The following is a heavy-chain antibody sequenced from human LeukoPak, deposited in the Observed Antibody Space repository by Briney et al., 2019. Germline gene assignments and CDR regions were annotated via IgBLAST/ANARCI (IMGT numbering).Heavy chain of an antibody. CDR3: ARPRANPRSGAFDI. Sequence: SETLSLTCTVSGGSISSYYWSWIRQPPGKGLEWIGYIYYSGSTNYNPSLKSRVTISVDTSKNQFSLKLTSVTAADTAVYYCARPRANPRSGAFDIWGQGTMVTVSS. CDR1: GGSISSYY. V-gene: IGHV4-59*08. J-gene: IGHJ3*02. D-gene: IGHD2-15*01. CDR2: IYYSGST.